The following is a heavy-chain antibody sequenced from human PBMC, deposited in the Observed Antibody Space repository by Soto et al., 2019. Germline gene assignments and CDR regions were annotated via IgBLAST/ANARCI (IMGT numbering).Heavy chain of an antibody. Sequence: GGSLRLFCAASGFTFSAYNIYWVRQAPGKGLEWVSFISSTGTYLNYAASLKGRFTISRDNANSSVFLQMDNLSAEDTAVYYCARQLHFGELSLGFWGQGTLVTVSS. CDR3: ARQLHFGELSLGF. CDR1: GFTFSAYN. CDR2: ISSTGTYL. J-gene: IGHJ4*02. V-gene: IGHV3-21*01. D-gene: IGHD3-10*01.